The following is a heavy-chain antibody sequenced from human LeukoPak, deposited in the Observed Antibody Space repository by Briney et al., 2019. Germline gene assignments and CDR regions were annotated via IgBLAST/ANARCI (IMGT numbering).Heavy chain of an antibody. CDR2: IWHDGTNE. CDR3: VRDLYCSGSTCYRAFDI. Sequence: PGGSLRLSCVASGFTFRSNGIHWVRQAPGKGLEWVAYIWHDGTNEHYADSVRGRFTISIDNSNNTAHLQMNSLRAEDTALYYCVRDLYCSGSTCYRAFDIWGQGTMVTVSS. D-gene: IGHD2-15*01. CDR1: GFTFRSNG. J-gene: IGHJ3*02. V-gene: IGHV3-33*01.